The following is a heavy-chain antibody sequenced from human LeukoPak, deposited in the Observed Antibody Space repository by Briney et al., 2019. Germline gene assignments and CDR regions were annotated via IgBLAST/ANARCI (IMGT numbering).Heavy chain of an antibody. V-gene: IGHV3-23*01. CDR3: AKVNWDDAFDI. Sequence: GGSLRLSCAASGFTFSTYSMNWVRQAPGKGLEWVSAISGSGGSTYYADSVKGRFTISRDNSKNTLYLQMSSLRAEDTAVYFCAKVNWDDAFDIWGQGAMVTVSS. D-gene: IGHD7-27*01. CDR2: ISGSGGST. J-gene: IGHJ3*02. CDR1: GFTFSTYS.